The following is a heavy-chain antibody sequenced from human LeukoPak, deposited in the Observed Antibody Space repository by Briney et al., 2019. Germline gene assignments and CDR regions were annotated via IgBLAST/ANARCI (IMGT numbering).Heavy chain of an antibody. V-gene: IGHV1-69*13. CDR3: ATSLVSSYYYYYGMDV. CDR2: IIPIFGTA. D-gene: IGHD6-6*01. CDR1: GGTFSSYA. J-gene: IGHJ6*02. Sequence: ASVKVSRKASGGTFSSYAISWVRQAPGQGLEWMGGIIPIFGTANYAQKFQGRVTITADESTSTAYMELSSLRSEDTAVYYCATSLVSSYYYYYGMDVWGQGTTVTVSS.